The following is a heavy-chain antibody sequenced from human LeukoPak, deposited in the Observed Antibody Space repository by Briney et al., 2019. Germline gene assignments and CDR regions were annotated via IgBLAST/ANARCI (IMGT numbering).Heavy chain of an antibody. CDR1: GFTFSSYG. J-gene: IGHJ4*02. Sequence: GGSLRLSCAASGFTFSSYGMHWVRQAPGKGLEWVAVISYDGSNKYYADSVKGRFTISRDNSKNTLYLQMNSLRAEDTAVYYCASSGAFSLDYWGQGILVTVSS. CDR3: ASSGAFSLDY. CDR2: ISYDGSNK. V-gene: IGHV3-30*03. D-gene: IGHD3-3*02.